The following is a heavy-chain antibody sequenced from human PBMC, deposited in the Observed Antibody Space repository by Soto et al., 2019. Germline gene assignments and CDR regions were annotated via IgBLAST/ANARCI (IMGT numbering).Heavy chain of an antibody. CDR1: GGSISSYY. J-gene: IGHJ6*03. V-gene: IGHV4-39*01. Sequence: PSETLSLTCTVSGGSISSYYWGWIRQPPGKGLEWIGSIYYSGSTYYNPSLKSRVTISVGTSKNQFSLKLSSVTAADTAVYYCARHAARPIDYYYYYMDVWGKGTTVTVSS. CDR3: ARHAARPIDYYYYYMDV. D-gene: IGHD6-6*01. CDR2: IYYSGST.